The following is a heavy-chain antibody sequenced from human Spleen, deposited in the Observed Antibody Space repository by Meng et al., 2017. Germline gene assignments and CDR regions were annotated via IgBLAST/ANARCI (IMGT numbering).Heavy chain of an antibody. Sequence: QVQQQQWGAGLLKPSETLSLTCAVSGVSLSGDYWSWIRQPPGKGLEWIGEINHRGKTTYNPSLKSRVTMSIGTSEKQFSLKLSSVTAADTAVYYCARDAGDLWGQGTLVTVSS. CDR1: GVSLSGDY. J-gene: IGHJ5*02. V-gene: IGHV4-34*01. CDR3: ARDAGDL. CDR2: INHRGKT.